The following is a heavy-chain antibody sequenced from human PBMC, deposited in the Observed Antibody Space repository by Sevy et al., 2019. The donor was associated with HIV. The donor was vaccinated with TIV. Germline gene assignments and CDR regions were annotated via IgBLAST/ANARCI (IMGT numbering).Heavy chain of an antibody. CDR3: ARDGGAYTYGTGKY. CDR2: IYDGNIK. D-gene: IGHD5-18*01. J-gene: IGHJ4*02. Sequence: GGSLRLSCAASRFTFSTYAMHWVRQAPGKGLEWVSVIYDGNIKYYADSVKGRFTISRDDSKNTRYLQMNSLRAEETAVYYCARDGGAYTYGTGKYWGQGTLVTVSS. CDR1: RFTFSTYA. V-gene: IGHV3-30-3*01.